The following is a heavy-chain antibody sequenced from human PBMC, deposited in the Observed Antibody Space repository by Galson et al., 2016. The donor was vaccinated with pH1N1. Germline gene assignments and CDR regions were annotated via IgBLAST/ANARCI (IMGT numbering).Heavy chain of an antibody. Sequence: SLRLSCAASGFSFSTYGMSWVRQAPGKGLDWVSGINAIGDDTFYAHTVRGRFTISRDNSRNTVYLQMDSLAAVDTAIYYCARGGAIGQNYNYGAFFPWGQGAQVTVSS. J-gene: IGHJ5*02. CDR3: ARGGAIGQNYNYGAFFP. CDR2: INAIGDDT. CDR1: GFSFSTYG. D-gene: IGHD4/OR15-4a*01. V-gene: IGHV3-23*01.